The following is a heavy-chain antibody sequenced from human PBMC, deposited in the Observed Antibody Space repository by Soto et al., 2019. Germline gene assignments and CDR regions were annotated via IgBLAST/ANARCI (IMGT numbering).Heavy chain of an antibody. CDR2: IYHGGTT. CDR1: GGSIDSAGSY. Sequence: PSETLSLTCAVSGGSIDSAGSYWSWIRQIPGRGLEWIGHIYHGGTTDYNPSLKSRITMSVDTSKNQFSLELNSVTAADTAVYYCARYCSGGTCYERNDYRGQGTLVTVSS. J-gene: IGHJ4*02. D-gene: IGHD2-15*01. CDR3: ARYCSGGTCYERNDY. V-gene: IGHV4-31*11.